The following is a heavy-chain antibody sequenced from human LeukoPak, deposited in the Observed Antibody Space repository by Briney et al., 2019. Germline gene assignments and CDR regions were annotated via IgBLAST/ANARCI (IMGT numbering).Heavy chain of an antibody. Sequence: GGSLRLSCAASGFAFNTYSMNWVRQAPGKGLEWLSYISSSSSPIYYADSVKGRFTISRDNAKNSLYLQMNSLRDEDTAVYYCAKGYPFLGYCSSISCPFDYWGQGTLVTVSS. D-gene: IGHD2-2*01. CDR2: ISSSSSPI. CDR1: GFAFNTYS. J-gene: IGHJ4*02. CDR3: AKGYPFLGYCSSISCPFDY. V-gene: IGHV3-48*02.